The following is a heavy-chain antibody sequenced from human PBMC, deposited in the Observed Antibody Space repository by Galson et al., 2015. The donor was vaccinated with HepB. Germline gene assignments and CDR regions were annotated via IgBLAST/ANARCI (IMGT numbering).Heavy chain of an antibody. D-gene: IGHD3-3*01. Sequence: SVKVSCKASGNTFTSYAMHWVRQAPGQRLEWMGWVNAGNGNTKYSQKFQGRVTITRDTSASTAYMELSSLRSEDTAVYYCARPAPYYDFWSGYHYPVDYWGQGTLVTVSS. CDR1: GNTFTSYA. J-gene: IGHJ4*02. CDR2: VNAGNGNT. V-gene: IGHV1-3*01. CDR3: ARPAPYYDFWSGYHYPVDY.